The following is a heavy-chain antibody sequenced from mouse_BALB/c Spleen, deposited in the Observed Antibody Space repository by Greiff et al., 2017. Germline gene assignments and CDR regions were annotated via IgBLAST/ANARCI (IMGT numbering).Heavy chain of an antibody. D-gene: IGHD1-1*01. Sequence: EVKLQESGPELVKPGASVKISCKASGYSFTGYFMNWVMQSHGKSLEWIGRINPYNGDTFYNQKFKGKATLTVDKSSSTAHMELRSLASEDSAVYYCARGGYGSTYWYFDVWGAGTTVTVSS. CDR3: ARGGYGSTYWYFDV. J-gene: IGHJ1*01. CDR1: GYSFTGYF. V-gene: IGHV1-20*02. CDR2: INPYNGDT.